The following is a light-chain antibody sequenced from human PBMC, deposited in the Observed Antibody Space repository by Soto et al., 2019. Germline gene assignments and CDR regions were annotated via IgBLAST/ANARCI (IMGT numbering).Light chain of an antibody. J-gene: IGKJ3*01. V-gene: IGKV1-39*01. CDR3: QQSYSTLTT. Sequence: DIQMTQSPSSLSASVGDRVTITCRASQSIISYLNWYQQKPGKAPKLLIYAASSLQSGVPSRFSGSGSGTDFTLTISSLQPEDFATYYCQQSYSTLTTFGPGTKVDIK. CDR1: QSIISY. CDR2: AAS.